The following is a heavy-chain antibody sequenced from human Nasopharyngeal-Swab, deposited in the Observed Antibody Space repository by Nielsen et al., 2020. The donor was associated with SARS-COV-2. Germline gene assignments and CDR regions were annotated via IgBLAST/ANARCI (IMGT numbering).Heavy chain of an antibody. CDR1: GYTFTSYY. J-gene: IGHJ6*02. Sequence: ASVKVSCKASGYTFTSYYMHWVRQAPGQGLEWMGIINPSGGSTSYAQKFQGRVTMTRDTSTSTVYMELSSLRSEDTAVYYCASSRYEVTIFGVVYYGMDGWGQGTTVTVSS. V-gene: IGHV1-46*01. CDR2: INPSGGST. D-gene: IGHD3-3*01. CDR3: ASSRYEVTIFGVVYYGMDG.